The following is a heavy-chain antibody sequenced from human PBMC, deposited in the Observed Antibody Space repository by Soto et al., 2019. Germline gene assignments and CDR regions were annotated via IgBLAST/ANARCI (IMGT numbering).Heavy chain of an antibody. D-gene: IGHD6-13*01. CDR3: TRDASRDSSARGWFDP. J-gene: IGHJ5*02. V-gene: IGHV3-21*01. CDR1: VITFRRFT. CDR2: ISSNSAYI. Sequence: WWSLRLSCSASVITFRRFTMNWGSQAPGKGLEWVSTISSNSAYIYYTDALRGRFTISRDNAKNSLHLQMNSLRAEDTAVYYCTRDASRDSSARGWFDPWGPGTRVTVS.